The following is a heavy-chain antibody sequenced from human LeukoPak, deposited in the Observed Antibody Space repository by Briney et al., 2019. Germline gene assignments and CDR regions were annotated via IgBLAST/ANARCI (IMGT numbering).Heavy chain of an antibody. V-gene: IGHV3-74*01. J-gene: IGHJ4*02. CDR3: ARGLYSSGWYYFDY. D-gene: IGHD6-19*01. Sequence: GRSLRLSCAASGFTFSSYWMHWVRQAPGKGLVWVSRINTDGTSTSYADSVKGRFTISRDNAKNTLYLQMNSLRAEDTAVYYCARGLYSSGWYYFDYWGQGTLVTVSS. CDR1: GFTFSSYW. CDR2: INTDGTST.